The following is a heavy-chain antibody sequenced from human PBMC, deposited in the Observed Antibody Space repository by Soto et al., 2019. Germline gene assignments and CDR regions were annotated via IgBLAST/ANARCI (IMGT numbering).Heavy chain of an antibody. CDR2: IYPGDSDT. CDR3: ARRLGCSGGSCYANSYYYDSSGYGFYFDY. CDR1: GYSFTSYW. J-gene: IGHJ4*02. D-gene: IGHD3-22*01. V-gene: IGHV5-51*01. Sequence: PGESLKISCKGSGYSFTSYWIGWVRQMPGKGLEWMGIIYPGDSDTRYSPSFQGQVTISADKSISTAYLQWSSLKASDTAMYYCARRLGCSGGSCYANSYYYDSSGYGFYFDYWGQGTMVTVSS.